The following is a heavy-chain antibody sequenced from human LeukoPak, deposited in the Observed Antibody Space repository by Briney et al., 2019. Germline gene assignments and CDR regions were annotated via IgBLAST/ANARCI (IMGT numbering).Heavy chain of an antibody. CDR1: GGSFSGYY. CDR3: ARLKWELIEINWFDP. Sequence: PSETLSLTCAVYGGSFSGYYWSWIRKPPGKGLEWIGEINHSGSTNYNPSLKSRVTISVDTSKNQFSLKLSSVTAADTDVYYCARLKWELIEINWFDPWGQGTLVTVSS. J-gene: IGHJ5*02. CDR2: INHSGST. V-gene: IGHV4-34*01. D-gene: IGHD1-26*01.